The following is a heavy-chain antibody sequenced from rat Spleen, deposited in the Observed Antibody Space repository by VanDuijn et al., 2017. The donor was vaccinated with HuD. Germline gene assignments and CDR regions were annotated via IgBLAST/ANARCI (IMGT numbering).Heavy chain of an antibody. Sequence: EVQLVESGGGLVQPGRSLKLSCAASGFTFSDYGVAWVRQAPTTGLEWVAYISSGGGGTYYPDSVKGRFTISRDNAKSTLYLQMDSLRSEDTASYYCVRHGYTRYYFDYWGQGVMVTVSS. D-gene: IGHD1-9*01. CDR3: VRHGYTRYYFDY. V-gene: IGHV5-29*01. CDR2: ISSGGGGT. CDR1: GFTFSDYG. J-gene: IGHJ2*01.